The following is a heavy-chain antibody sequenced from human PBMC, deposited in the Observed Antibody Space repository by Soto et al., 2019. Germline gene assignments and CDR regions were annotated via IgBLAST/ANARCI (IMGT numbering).Heavy chain of an antibody. V-gene: IGHV3-23*01. J-gene: IGHJ4*02. D-gene: IGHD6-13*01. CDR1: GFTFSSYA. Sequence: EVQLLESGGGLVQPGGSLRLSCAASGFTFSSYAMSWVRQAPGKGLEWVSASGSGGNTYYADSVKGRFTVSRDNSKNTLYLQMTSLRAEDTAVYYCAKPIAAAGIVYWGQGTLVTVSS. CDR2: SGSGGNT. CDR3: AKPIAAAGIVY.